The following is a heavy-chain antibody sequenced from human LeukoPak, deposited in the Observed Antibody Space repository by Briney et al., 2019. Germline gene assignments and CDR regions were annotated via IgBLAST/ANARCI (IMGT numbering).Heavy chain of an antibody. J-gene: IGHJ4*02. CDR3: VRDMDRGQWLVRPYN. CDR2: IDPKSGGT. V-gene: IGHV1-2*02. D-gene: IGHD6-19*01. CDR1: GYIFIGYY. Sequence: GASVKVSCKTSGYIFIGYYMHWVRQAPGQGLEWMGWIDPKSGGTKYAQKFQGRVTMTRDMYISTAYMDLRRLKSDDTAVYYCVRDMDRGQWLVRPYNWGQGTLVTVSS.